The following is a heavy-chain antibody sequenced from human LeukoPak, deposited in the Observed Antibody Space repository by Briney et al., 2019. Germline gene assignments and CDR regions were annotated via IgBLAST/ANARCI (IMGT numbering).Heavy chain of an antibody. CDR2: MNQLGSEK. Sequence: GGSLRLSCAASKFTFSDYFMTWVRQAPGKGLEWAAYMNQLGSEKKYLDPVKGRFTISRDNVKNSLYLQMNSLRADDTAVYYCARGTYYYEFWGQGTLVTVSS. CDR3: ARGTYYYEF. CDR1: KFTFSDYF. V-gene: IGHV3-7*04. J-gene: IGHJ4*02. D-gene: IGHD3/OR15-3a*01.